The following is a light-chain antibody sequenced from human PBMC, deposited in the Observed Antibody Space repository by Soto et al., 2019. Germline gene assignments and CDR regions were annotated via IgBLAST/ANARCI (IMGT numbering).Light chain of an antibody. CDR2: GAS. J-gene: IGKJ2*01. CDR1: QSVSSSY. CDR3: QQYGGSPTYT. Sequence: EIVLTQSPGTLSLSPGERATLSCRASQSVSSSYLDWYQQKAGQAPRLLLYGASSRVTGIPDRFSGSGAGTDFAITISRREPEDFAVYYCQQYGGSPTYTFGQGTKLEIK. V-gene: IGKV3-20*01.